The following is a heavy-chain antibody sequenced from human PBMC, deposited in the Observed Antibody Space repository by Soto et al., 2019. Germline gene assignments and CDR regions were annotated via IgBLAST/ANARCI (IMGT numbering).Heavy chain of an antibody. CDR2: ISYDGSNK. V-gene: IGHV3-30-3*01. CDR3: GSVDTAMAADYDYFGMDV. Sequence: GGSLRLSCAASGFTFSSYAMHWVRQAPGKGLEWVAVISYDGSNKYYADSVTGRFTISRDNSKNTLYLQMNSQRAEDTAVYYCGSVDTAMAADYDYFGMDVWGQRNTVNVPS. J-gene: IGHJ6*02. CDR1: GFTFSSYA. D-gene: IGHD5-18*01.